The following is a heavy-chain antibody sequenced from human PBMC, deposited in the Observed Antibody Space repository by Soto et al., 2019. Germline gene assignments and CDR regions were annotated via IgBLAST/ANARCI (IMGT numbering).Heavy chain of an antibody. J-gene: IGHJ4*02. D-gene: IGHD2-2*01. V-gene: IGHV1-69*13. Sequence: SVKVSCKASGGTFSSYAISWVRQAPGQGLEWMGGIIPIFGTANYAQKFQGRVTITADESASTAYMELSSLRSEDTAVYYCARGVEGYCSSTSCSYYFDYWGQGTLVTVSS. CDR2: IIPIFGTA. CDR1: GGTFSSYA. CDR3: ARGVEGYCSSTSCSYYFDY.